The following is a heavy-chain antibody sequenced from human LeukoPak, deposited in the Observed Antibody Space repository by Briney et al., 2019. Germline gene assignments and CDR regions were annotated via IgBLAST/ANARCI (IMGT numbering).Heavy chain of an antibody. V-gene: IGHV3-21*01. CDR2: IISTNSYI. J-gene: IGHJ6*03. CDR3: ARARGGTVMVYTRGKDYYYMDV. D-gene: IGHD2-8*01. CDR1: GFIFISY. Sequence: GGSLRLSCAASGFIFISYMNWGRRAPGKGLEWVSSIISTNSYIYYSDSFKGRFTLSRGNAKNSLYLQMNSLRAEDTAVYSGARARGGTVMVYTRGKDYYYMDVWGKGTTVTVSS.